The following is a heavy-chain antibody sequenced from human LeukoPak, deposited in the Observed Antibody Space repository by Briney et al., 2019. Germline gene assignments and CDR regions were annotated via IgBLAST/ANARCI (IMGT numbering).Heavy chain of an antibody. CDR2: IYYSGST. Sequence: SETLSLTCTVPGGSISSSSYYWGWIRQPPGKGLEWIGSIYYSGSTYYNPSPKSRVTISVDTSKNQFSLKLSSVTAADTAVYYCARGLPTYEDIVLMVYAPLPRDYYFDYWGQGTLVTVSS. D-gene: IGHD2-8*01. V-gene: IGHV4-39*01. J-gene: IGHJ4*02. CDR3: ARGLPTYEDIVLMVYAPLPRDYYFDY. CDR1: GGSISSSSYY.